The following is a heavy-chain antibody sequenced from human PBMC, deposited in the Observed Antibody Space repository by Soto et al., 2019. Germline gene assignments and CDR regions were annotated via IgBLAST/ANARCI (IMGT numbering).Heavy chain of an antibody. CDR1: GFTFSDYA. J-gene: IGHJ4*02. CDR3: AKGGRQWLVTSDFNY. Sequence: VQLVESGGGVVQPERSLRLSCAASGFTFSDYAMHWVRQDPGQGLEWVAVDSHDGRNTHYADSVKGRFTISRDSSKNTVSLEMTSLRAEDTAVYYCAKGGRQWLVTSDFNYWGQGALVTVSS. CDR2: DSHDGRNT. D-gene: IGHD6-19*01. V-gene: IGHV3-30*18.